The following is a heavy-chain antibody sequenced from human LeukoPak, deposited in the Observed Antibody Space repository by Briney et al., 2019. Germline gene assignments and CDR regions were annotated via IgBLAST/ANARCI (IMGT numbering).Heavy chain of an antibody. CDR2: INANGINT. D-gene: IGHD6-13*01. J-gene: IGHJ4*02. CDR1: GFSFNFYA. CDR3: VSGLIAAAGSSTNY. Sequence: GGSLRLSCAASGFSFNFYAMSWVRQAPGKGLQWVSTINANGINTYYEDSVRGRFTISRDNSKDTLYLQLNSLRAEDTAIYYCVSGLIAAAGSSTNYWGPGTLVTVSS. V-gene: IGHV3-23*01.